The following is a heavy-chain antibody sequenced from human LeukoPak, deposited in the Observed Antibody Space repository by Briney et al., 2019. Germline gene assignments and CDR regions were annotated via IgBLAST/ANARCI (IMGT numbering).Heavy chain of an antibody. CDR3: AMNPNDYGDFTDYYYGMDV. J-gene: IGHJ6*02. Sequence: ASVRVSCKASGGTFSSYAISWVRQAPGQGLEWMGRIIPTLGIANYAQKFQGRVTITADKSTSTAYMELSSLRSEDTAVYYCAMNPNDYGDFTDYYYGMDVWGQGTTVTVSS. CDR1: GGTFSSYA. V-gene: IGHV1-69*04. D-gene: IGHD4-17*01. CDR2: IIPTLGIA.